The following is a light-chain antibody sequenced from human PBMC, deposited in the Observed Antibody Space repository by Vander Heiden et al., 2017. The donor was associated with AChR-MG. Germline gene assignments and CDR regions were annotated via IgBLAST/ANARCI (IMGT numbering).Light chain of an antibody. CDR2: DVS. V-gene: IGLV2-14*01. J-gene: IGLJ1*01. Sequence: QSALTHPASVSGSPGQSITISCTGTSSDVGGYNYVSWYQQHPGKAPKLMIYDVSKRPSGVSNRFSGSKSGNTASLTISGLQAEDEADYYCSSYTSSSSPSVFGTGTKVTVL. CDR3: SSYTSSSSPSV. CDR1: SSDVGGYNY.